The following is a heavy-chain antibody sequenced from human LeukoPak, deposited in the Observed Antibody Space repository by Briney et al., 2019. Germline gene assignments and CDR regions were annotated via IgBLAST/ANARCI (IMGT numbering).Heavy chain of an antibody. CDR2: ISGRGDST. Sequence: GGSLRLSCAASGFTFSSYGMTWVRQAPGKGLEWVSAISGRGDSTYYADSVKGRFTISRENSKNTLYLQMNSLRAEDTAVYYCAKDTRLWTVGAGDYWGQGTLVTVSS. D-gene: IGHD1-26*01. V-gene: IGHV3-23*01. J-gene: IGHJ4*02. CDR1: GFTFSSYG. CDR3: AKDTRLWTVGAGDY.